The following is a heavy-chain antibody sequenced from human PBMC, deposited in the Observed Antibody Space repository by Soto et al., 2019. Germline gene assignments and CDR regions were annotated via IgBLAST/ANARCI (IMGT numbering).Heavy chain of an antibody. D-gene: IGHD4-17*01. J-gene: IGHJ4*02. Sequence: QVQLVQSGAEVKKPGSSVKVSCKASGGTFSSYTISWVRQAPGQGLEWMGRIIPILGIANYAQKFQGRVTITADKSTSTAYMELSSLRSEDTAVYYCARVDYGVNSDYWGQGTLVTVSS. CDR3: ARVDYGVNSDY. V-gene: IGHV1-69*02. CDR2: IIPILGIA. CDR1: GGTFSSYT.